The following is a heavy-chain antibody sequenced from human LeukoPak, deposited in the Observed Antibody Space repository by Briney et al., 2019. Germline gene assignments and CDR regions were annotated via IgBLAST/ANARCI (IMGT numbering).Heavy chain of an antibody. J-gene: IGHJ4*02. CDR2: ISGSGGST. CDR3: LGYCSGSNGYSGGY. Sequence: GGSLSLSCAASGFTFSSYAMSWVRQAPGKGLEWVSAISGSGGSTYYADSVKGRFTISRDNSKNTQSLQMNSLRAEDTAVYYCLGYCSGSNGYSGGYWGEGTLVTVSS. V-gene: IGHV3-23*01. CDR1: GFTFSSYA. D-gene: IGHD2-15*01.